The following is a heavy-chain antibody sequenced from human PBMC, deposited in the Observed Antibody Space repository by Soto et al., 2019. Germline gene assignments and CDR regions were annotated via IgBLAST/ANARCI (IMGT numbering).Heavy chain of an antibody. D-gene: IGHD6-13*01. Sequence: QVQLQESGPGLVKPSETLSLTCTVSGGSVSSGSYYWSWIRQPPGKGLEWIGYIYYSGSTNYNPSLKRRVTISVDTSKNQFSLKLSSVTAADTAVYYCARESVAAAAGCFDYWGQGTLVTVSS. CDR2: IYYSGST. CDR3: ARESVAAAAGCFDY. J-gene: IGHJ4*02. CDR1: GGSVSSGSYY. V-gene: IGHV4-61*01.